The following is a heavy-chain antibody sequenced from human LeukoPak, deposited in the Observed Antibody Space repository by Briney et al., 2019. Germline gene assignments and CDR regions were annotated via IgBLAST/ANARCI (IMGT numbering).Heavy chain of an antibody. D-gene: IGHD1-26*01. CDR2: INTDASNT. V-gene: IGHV3-74*01. Sequence: PGGSLRLSCAASGFTFSRFWMHWVRQAPGKGRVWVSRINTDASNTIYADSVKGRFTISRDNAKNTLYLQMNSLRAEDTAVYYCARDQSIAGPTTADYWGQGTLVTVSS. CDR1: GFTFSRFW. J-gene: IGHJ4*02. CDR3: ARDQSIAGPTTADY.